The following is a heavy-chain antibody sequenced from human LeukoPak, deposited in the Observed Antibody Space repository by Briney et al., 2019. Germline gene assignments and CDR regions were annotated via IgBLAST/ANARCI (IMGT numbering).Heavy chain of an antibody. CDR3: ARRYDWFDP. CDR2: IYHSGST. Sequence: PSETLSLTCAVSSYSISSGYYWGWIRQPPGKGLEWIGSIYHSGSTYYNPSLKSRVTISVDTSKNQFSLKLSSVTAADTAVYYCARRYDWFDPWGQGTLVTVSS. J-gene: IGHJ5*02. V-gene: IGHV4-38-2*01. D-gene: IGHD1-14*01. CDR1: SYSISSGYY.